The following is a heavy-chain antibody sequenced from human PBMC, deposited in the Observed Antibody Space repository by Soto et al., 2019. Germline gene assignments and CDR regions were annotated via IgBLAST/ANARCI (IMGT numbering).Heavy chain of an antibody. J-gene: IGHJ4*02. V-gene: IGHV3-33*01. CDR1: GFTFSGYG. D-gene: IGHD6-19*01. CDR2: IWYDGSNE. Sequence: QVQLVESGGGVVQPGRSLRLSCAASGFTFSGYGMHWVRQAPGKGLEWVAVIWYDGSNENYADSVKGRLTISRDNSKNTLYLQMNSLRAKDTAVYYCTRRYNDGWYSDYWGEGTLVTVSS. CDR3: TRRYNDGWYSDY.